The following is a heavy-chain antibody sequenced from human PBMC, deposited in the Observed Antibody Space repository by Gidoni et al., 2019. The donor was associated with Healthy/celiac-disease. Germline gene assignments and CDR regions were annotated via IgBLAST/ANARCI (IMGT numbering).Heavy chain of an antibody. D-gene: IGHD1-26*01. Sequence: EVQLVESGGGLVKPGGSLRLACAASGSTCSSYCMSWVRQAPGKGLEWVANIKPDGSEKYYVDSVKGRFTISRDNAKNSLYLQMNSLRAEDTAVYYCARDWGELRTFPDYWGQGTLVTVSS. V-gene: IGHV3-7*03. CDR2: IKPDGSEK. CDR1: GSTCSSYC. CDR3: ARDWGELRTFPDY. J-gene: IGHJ4*02.